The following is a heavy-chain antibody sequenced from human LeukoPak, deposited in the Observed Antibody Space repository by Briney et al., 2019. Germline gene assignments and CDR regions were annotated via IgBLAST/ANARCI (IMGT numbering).Heavy chain of an antibody. CDR3: ARDVSDGYCSSTSCYGGADYFDY. Sequence: GGSLRLSCAASGFTFSSYWMSWVRQAPGKGLEWVANIKQDGSEKYCVDSVKGRFTISRDNAKNSLYLQMNTLRAEDTAVYYCARDVSDGYCSSTSCYGGADYFDYWGQGTLVTVSS. CDR2: IKQDGSEK. D-gene: IGHD2-2*03. CDR1: GFTFSSYW. J-gene: IGHJ4*02. V-gene: IGHV3-7*01.